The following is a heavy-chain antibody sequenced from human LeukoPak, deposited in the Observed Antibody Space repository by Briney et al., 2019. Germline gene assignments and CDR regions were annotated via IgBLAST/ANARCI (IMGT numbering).Heavy chain of an antibody. J-gene: IGHJ4*02. CDR2: IYYSGST. D-gene: IGHD3-22*01. Sequence: PSETLSLTCTVSGGSISSYYWSWIRQPPGKGLEWIGYIYYSGSTNYNPSLKSRVTISVDTSKNQFSLKLGSVTAADTAVYYCAREISSGSGPDYWGQGTLVTVSS. V-gene: IGHV4-59*01. CDR3: AREISSGSGPDY. CDR1: GGSISSYY.